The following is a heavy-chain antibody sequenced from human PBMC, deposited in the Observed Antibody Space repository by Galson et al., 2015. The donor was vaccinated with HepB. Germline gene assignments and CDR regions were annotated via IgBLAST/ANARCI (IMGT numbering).Heavy chain of an antibody. D-gene: IGHD6-19*01. CDR1: GDSVFSNRAA. CDR2: TYYRSKWYS. CDR3: ASHYSSGWYGGVSFED. Sequence: CAISGDSVFSNRAAWSWIRQSPSRGLEWLGRTYYRSKWYSDYAESVKSRITINPDPSRNQFSLQLNSVTPEDTAAYYCASHYSSGWYGGVSFEDWGQGTLVTVSS. J-gene: IGHJ4*02. V-gene: IGHV6-1*01.